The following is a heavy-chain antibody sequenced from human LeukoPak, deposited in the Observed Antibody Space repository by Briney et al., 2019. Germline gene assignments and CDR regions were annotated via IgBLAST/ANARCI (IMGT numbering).Heavy chain of an antibody. J-gene: IGHJ4*02. CDR2: IRSKADSYAT. V-gene: IGHV3-73*01. D-gene: IGHD3-16*01. Sequence: QTGGSLRLSCAASEFTFSGAAMHWVRQASGKGLEWVGRIRSKADSYATTYAASVKGRFTISRDDSKNTLYLQMNSLKTEDTAVYYCTAPLGNTYAYDENTFDYWGQGTLVTVSS. CDR1: EFTFSGAA. CDR3: TAPLGNTYAYDENTFDY.